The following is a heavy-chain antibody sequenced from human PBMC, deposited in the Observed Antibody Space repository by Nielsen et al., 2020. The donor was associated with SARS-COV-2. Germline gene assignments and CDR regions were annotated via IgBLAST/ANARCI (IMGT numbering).Heavy chain of an antibody. V-gene: IGHV3-11*06. CDR1: GFTFSDYY. J-gene: IGHJ3*02. Sequence: GESLKISCAASGFTFSDYYMSWIRPAPGKGLEWVSYISSSSSYIYYADSVKGRFTISRDNAKNSLYLQMNSLRAEDTAVYYCARDLNSSGYYPSDVFDIWGQGTMVTVSS. D-gene: IGHD3-22*01. CDR2: ISSSSSYI. CDR3: ARDLNSSGYYPSDVFDI.